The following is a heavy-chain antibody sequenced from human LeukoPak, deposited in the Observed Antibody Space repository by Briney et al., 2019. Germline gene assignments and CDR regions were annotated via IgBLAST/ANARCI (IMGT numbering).Heavy chain of an antibody. D-gene: IGHD1-26*01. CDR3: ATRSVVGR. J-gene: IGHJ4*02. V-gene: IGHV3-23*01. CDR2: ISGSLDST. Sequence: GGSLRLSCAASGFTFSSYAMHWVRQAPGKGLEWVSSISGSLDSTYYADSVKGRFTISRDNSKNTLYLEMNNLKAEDTAIYYCATRSVVGRGGQGTLVIVSS. CDR1: GFTFSSYA.